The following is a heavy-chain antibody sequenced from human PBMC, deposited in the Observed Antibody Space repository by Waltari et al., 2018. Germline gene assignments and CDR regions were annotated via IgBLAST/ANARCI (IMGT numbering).Heavy chain of an antibody. J-gene: IGHJ4*02. Sequence: QVQLQESGPGLVKPSQTLSLTCTLSGGSIRRGSYYWSWIRQPAGKGLEWIGRIYTSGSTNYNPSLKSRVTISVDTSKNQFSLKLSSVTAADTAVYYCARDGGYWGQGTLVTVSS. CDR1: GGSIRRGSYY. D-gene: IGHD3-10*01. CDR2: IYTSGST. V-gene: IGHV4-61*02. CDR3: ARDGGY.